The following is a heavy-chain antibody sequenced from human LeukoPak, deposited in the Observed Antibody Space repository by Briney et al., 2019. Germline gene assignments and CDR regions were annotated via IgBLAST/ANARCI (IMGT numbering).Heavy chain of an antibody. V-gene: IGHV1-2*02. D-gene: IGHD2-21*02. CDR2: INPNSGGT. CDR1: GYAFTGYF. Sequence: ASVKVSCKASGYAFTGYFMHWVRQAPGQGLEWMGWINPNSGGTDYAQKFQGRVTMTRDTSISTGYMELSTLTSDDTAVYYCARDSVAYCRGDCYPCHPDYWGQGTLVTISS. CDR3: ARDSVAYCRGDCYPCHPDY. J-gene: IGHJ4*02.